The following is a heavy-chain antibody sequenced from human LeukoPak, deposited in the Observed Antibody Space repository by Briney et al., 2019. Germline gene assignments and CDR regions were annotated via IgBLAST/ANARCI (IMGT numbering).Heavy chain of an antibody. CDR1: GYTFTSYD. J-gene: IGHJ5*02. Sequence: ASVKVSCKASGYTFTSYDINWVRQAPGQGLEWMGRIIPILGIANYAQKFQGRVTITADKSTSTAYMELSSLRSEDTAVYYCARDYYDSSGPTEPWGQGTLVTVSS. D-gene: IGHD3-22*01. V-gene: IGHV1-69*04. CDR2: IIPILGIA. CDR3: ARDYYDSSGPTEP.